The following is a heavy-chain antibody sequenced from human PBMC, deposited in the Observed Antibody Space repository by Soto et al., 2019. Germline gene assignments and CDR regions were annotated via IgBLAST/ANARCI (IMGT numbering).Heavy chain of an antibody. J-gene: IGHJ5*02. CDR2: INPSGST. D-gene: IGHD1-26*01. V-gene: IGHV4-34*01. CDR3: ARGREGGGAS. CDR1: GGSFSGNY. Sequence: QVQLQQWGAGLLKPSETLSLTCGVYGGSFSGNYWSWIRQPPGEGLEWIGEINPSGSTTYSPSLKSRATNAADTSKNQFSLKLSSVIAADTAVYYCARGREGGGASWGQGTLVTVSS.